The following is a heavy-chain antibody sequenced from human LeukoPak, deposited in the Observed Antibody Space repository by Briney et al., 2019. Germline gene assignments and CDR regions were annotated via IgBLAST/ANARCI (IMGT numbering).Heavy chain of an antibody. CDR1: GFTFSSYA. V-gene: IGHV3-23*01. CDR3: ARGGYYDFWSGYFREYYYYGMDV. CDR2: ISGSGGST. Sequence: GGSLRLSCAASGFTFSSYAMSWVRQAPGKGLEWVSAISGSGGSTYYADSVKGRFTISRDNSKNTLYLQMNSLRAEDTAVYYCARGGYYDFWSGYFREYYYYGMDVWGQGTTVTVSS. D-gene: IGHD3-3*01. J-gene: IGHJ6*02.